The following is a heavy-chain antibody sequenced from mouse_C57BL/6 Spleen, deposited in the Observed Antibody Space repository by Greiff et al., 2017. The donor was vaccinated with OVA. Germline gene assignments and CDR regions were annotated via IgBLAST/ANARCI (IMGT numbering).Heavy chain of an antibody. CDR2: ISSGGDYI. CDR3: TRDDDVSACFAY. CDR1: GFTFSSYA. J-gene: IGHJ3*01. V-gene: IGHV5-9-1*02. D-gene: IGHD2-4*01. Sequence: DVMLVESGEGLVKPGGSLKLSCAASGFTFSSYAMSWVRQTPEKRLEWVAYISSGGDYIYYADTVKGRFTISRDNARNTLYLQMSSLKSEDTAMYYCTRDDDVSACFAYWGQGTLVTVSA.